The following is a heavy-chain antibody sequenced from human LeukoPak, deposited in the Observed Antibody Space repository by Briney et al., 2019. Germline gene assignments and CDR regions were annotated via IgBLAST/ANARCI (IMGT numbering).Heavy chain of an antibody. Sequence: SQTLSLTCTISGGSLSSGSYYWSWIRQPAGKGLEWIGRIYTSGSTNYNPSLKSRVTISVDTSKNQFSLKLSSVTAADTAVYYCARDSSWSSYLSRWGQGTLVTVSS. J-gene: IGHJ4*02. CDR1: GGSLSSGSYY. D-gene: IGHD3-3*01. V-gene: IGHV4-61*02. CDR2: IYTSGST. CDR3: ARDSSWSSYLSR.